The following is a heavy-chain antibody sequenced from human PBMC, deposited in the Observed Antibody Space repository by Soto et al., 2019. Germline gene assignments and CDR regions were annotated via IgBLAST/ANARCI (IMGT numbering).Heavy chain of an antibody. CDR1: GFTFDNYA. CDR3: AKDRLSSPCTWFDP. D-gene: IGHD5-12*01. V-gene: IGHV3-23*01. CDR2: IGGSGVTT. J-gene: IGHJ5*02. Sequence: GGSLRLSCSASGFTFDNYAMSWVRPAPGKGLEWVSGIGGSGVTTYYAHSVKGRFTISRDNSKNTLYLQMNSLRAEDTAVYYCAKDRLSSPCTWFDPWGQGTLVTVSS.